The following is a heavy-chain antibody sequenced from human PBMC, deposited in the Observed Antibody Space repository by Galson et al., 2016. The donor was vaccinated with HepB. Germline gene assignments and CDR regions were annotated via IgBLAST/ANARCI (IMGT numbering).Heavy chain of an antibody. CDR1: GASINSGDYY. D-gene: IGHD3-3*02. J-gene: IGHJ5*02. Sequence: TLSLTCSVSGASINSGDYYWSWIRQHPGKGLEWIGYISYSGRTYYTPSPKSRVTISLDTSKNQFSLKLSSVTAADTAIYYCAKDVSHKRLLEGWFDPWGQGTLVTVSS. CDR3: AKDVSHKRLLEGWFDP. CDR2: ISYSGRT. V-gene: IGHV4-31*03.